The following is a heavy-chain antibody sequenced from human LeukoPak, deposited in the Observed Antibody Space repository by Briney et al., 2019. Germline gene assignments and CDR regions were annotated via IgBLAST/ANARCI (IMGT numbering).Heavy chain of an antibody. CDR2: IYYSGNT. J-gene: IGHJ4*02. Sequence: SETLSLTCTVSGGSISNYYWSWIRQPPGKGLEWIGYIYYSGNTNYNPSLKSRVTISVDTSKNQFSLKLNSVTAADTAVYYCARVRYCSTNRCYNREFDNWGQGTLVTVSS. D-gene: IGHD2-2*02. CDR1: GGSISNYY. V-gene: IGHV4-59*01. CDR3: ARVRYCSTNRCYNREFDN.